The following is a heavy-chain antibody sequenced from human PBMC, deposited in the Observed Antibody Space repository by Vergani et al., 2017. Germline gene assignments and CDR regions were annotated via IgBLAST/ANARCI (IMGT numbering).Heavy chain of an antibody. D-gene: IGHD3-3*01. CDR1: GGTFSSYA. CDR2: IYAGDSDV. V-gene: IGHV5-51*01. Sequence: VQLVQSGAEVKKPGSSVKVSCKASGGTFSSYAISWVRQRPGKGLEWMGIIYAGDSDVRYSPSFQGQVTMSVDKSLSTAYLQWSSLKASDTATYYCAKTHDFSSLYSSYNWFDPWGQGTQVTVSS. J-gene: IGHJ5*02. CDR3: AKTHDFSSLYSSYNWFDP.